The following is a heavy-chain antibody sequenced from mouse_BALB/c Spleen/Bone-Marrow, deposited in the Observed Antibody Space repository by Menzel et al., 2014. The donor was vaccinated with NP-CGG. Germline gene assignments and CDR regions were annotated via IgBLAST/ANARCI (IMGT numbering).Heavy chain of an antibody. Sequence: QVQLQQSGPGLVSPSQSLSIPCTISGFSLTSYGVHWVRPPPGKGLEWLVVIWSDGSTTYNSALKSRLSISKDNSKSQVFLKMNSLQTDDTAMYYCARHYYGSSYWYFDVWGAGTTVTVSS. J-gene: IGHJ1*01. D-gene: IGHD1-1*01. V-gene: IGHV2-6-1*01. CDR3: ARHYYGSSYWYFDV. CDR1: GFSLTSYG. CDR2: IWSDGST.